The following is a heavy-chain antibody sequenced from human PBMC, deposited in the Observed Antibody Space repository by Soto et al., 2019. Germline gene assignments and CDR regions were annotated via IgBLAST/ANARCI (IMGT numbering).Heavy chain of an antibody. Sequence: QVQLVQSGAEVKKPGASVKVSCKASGYTFTSYGISWVRQAPGQGLEWMGWISAYNGNTNYAQKLQGRVTMTTDTSKSTAYMELRCLRSDHTAVYYCARERGYSGYDRFDYWGQGTLVTVSS. CDR2: ISAYNGNT. V-gene: IGHV1-18*01. CDR3: ARERGYSGYDRFDY. J-gene: IGHJ4*02. CDR1: GYTFTSYG. D-gene: IGHD5-12*01.